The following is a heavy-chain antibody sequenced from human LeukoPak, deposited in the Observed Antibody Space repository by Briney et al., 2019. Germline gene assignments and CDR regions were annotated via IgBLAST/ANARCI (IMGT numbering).Heavy chain of an antibody. V-gene: IGHV1-18*01. CDR1: GYTFTSYG. CDR2: ISAYNGNT. Sequence: ASVKVSCKASGYTFTSYGISWVRQAPGQGLEWMGWISAYNGNTDYAQKLQGRVTMTTDTSTSTAYMELRSLRSDDTAVYYCARGLPYYYDSSGYSVNGMDVWGQGTTVTVSS. D-gene: IGHD3-22*01. J-gene: IGHJ6*02. CDR3: ARGLPYYYDSSGYSVNGMDV.